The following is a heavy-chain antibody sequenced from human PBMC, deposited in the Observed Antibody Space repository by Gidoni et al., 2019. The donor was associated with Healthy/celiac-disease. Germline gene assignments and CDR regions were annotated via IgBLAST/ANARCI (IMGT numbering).Heavy chain of an antibody. CDR2: INPNSGGT. CDR1: GYTFTGYY. J-gene: IGHJ6*02. Sequence: VQLVQYGAEVKTPGASVKVSCKASGYTFTGYYMHWVRQAPGQGLEWMGWINPNSGGTNYAQKFQGWVTMTRDTSISTAYMELSRLRSDDTAVYYCAREVMTPSRYYYYGMDVWGQGTTVTVSS. V-gene: IGHV1-2*04. CDR3: AREVMTPSRYYYYGMDV. D-gene: IGHD2-21*01.